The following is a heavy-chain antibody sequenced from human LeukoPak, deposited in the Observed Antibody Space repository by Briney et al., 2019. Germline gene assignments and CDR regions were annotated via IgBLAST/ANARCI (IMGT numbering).Heavy chain of an antibody. D-gene: IGHD6-13*01. J-gene: IGHJ5*02. Sequence: GGSLRLSCAVSGLTFSSYAMHWVRQAPGKGLEWVAVISYDGSNKYYADSVKGRFTTSRDNAKNTLYLQMNSLRGEDTAVYYCTRERGLIAPSGVDLWGQGTLVTVSS. CDR2: ISYDGSNK. V-gene: IGHV3-30*04. CDR3: TRERGLIAPSGVDL. CDR1: GLTFSSYA.